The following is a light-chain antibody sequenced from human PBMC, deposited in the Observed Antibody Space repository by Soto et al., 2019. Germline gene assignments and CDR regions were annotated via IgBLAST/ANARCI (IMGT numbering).Light chain of an antibody. Sequence: QSVLTQPRSVSGSPGQSVTISCTGTSSDVGGYNYVSWYQQHPGRAPKLMIYDVSKRPSGVPDRFSGSKSGNTASLTISGLQAEDEADYYCSSSAGSHTVVFGGGTKLTVL. CDR3: SSSAGSHTVV. CDR1: SSDVGGYNY. J-gene: IGLJ2*01. V-gene: IGLV2-11*01. CDR2: DVS.